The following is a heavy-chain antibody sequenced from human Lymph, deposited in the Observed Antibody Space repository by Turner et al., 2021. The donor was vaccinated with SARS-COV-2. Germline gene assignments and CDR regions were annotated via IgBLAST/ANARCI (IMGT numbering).Heavy chain of an antibody. CDR1: GGSISSSSYY. V-gene: IGHV4-39*01. CDR2: IYYSGST. Sequence: LQLQESGPGLVKPSERVSLTCTVSGGSISSSSYYWGWIRQPPGKGLEWIGTIYYSGSTYYNPSLKSRVTISVDTSKNQFSLKLNLMTAFVTAFYFCVCLLVALTDPVLGLNAFDICDHGTMVTISS. D-gene: IGHD3-9*01. J-gene: IGHJ3*02. CDR3: VCLLVALTDPVLGLNAFDI.